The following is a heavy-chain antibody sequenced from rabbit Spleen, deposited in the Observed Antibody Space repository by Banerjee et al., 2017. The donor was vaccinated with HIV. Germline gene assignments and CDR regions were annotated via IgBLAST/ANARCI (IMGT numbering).Heavy chain of an antibody. J-gene: IGHJ4*01. CDR3: ARDAAGREDFNL. D-gene: IGHD4-2*01. V-gene: IGHV1S45*01. CDR1: ELDFSSNYW. Sequence: QERLVESGGGLVQPEGSLTLTCKASELDFSSNYWICWVRQAPGRGLEWIACIDVTKHGNSYYATWTKGRFTISETSSTTVTLQVTSLTAADTATYFCARDAAGREDFNLWGQGTLVTVS. CDR2: IDVTKHGNS.